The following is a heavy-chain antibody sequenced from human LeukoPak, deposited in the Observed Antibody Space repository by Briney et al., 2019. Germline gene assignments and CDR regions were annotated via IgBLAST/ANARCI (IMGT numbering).Heavy chain of an antibody. Sequence: GGSLTLSCAASGFTFSSYSMNWVRQAPGKGLAGVSFISNSSSYIYYADSVKGRFTISRDNAKNSLYLQMNSRRAEDTAVYYCARGTWSVAVAYDYWGQGTLVTVSS. J-gene: IGHJ4*02. CDR1: GFTFSSYS. D-gene: IGHD6-19*01. CDR3: ARGTWSVAVAYDY. CDR2: ISNSSSYI. V-gene: IGHV3-21*01.